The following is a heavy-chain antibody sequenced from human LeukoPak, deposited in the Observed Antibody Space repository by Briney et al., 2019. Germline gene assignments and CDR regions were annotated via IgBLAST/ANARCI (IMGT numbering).Heavy chain of an antibody. V-gene: IGHV4-59*01. CDR3: ARTREYCSGGSCYSPNDAFDI. CDR1: GGSISSYY. CDR2: IYYSGST. D-gene: IGHD2-15*01. J-gene: IGHJ3*02. Sequence: SETLSLTCTVSGGSISSYYWSWIRQPPGKGLEWIGYIYYSGSTNYNPSLKSRVTMTRDTSTSTVYMELSSLRSEDTAVYYCARTREYCSGGSCYSPNDAFDIWGQGTMVTVSS.